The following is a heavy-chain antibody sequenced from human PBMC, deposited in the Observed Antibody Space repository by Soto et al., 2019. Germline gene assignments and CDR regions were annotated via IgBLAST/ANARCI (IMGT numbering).Heavy chain of an antibody. Sequence: SETLSLTCAVYGGSFSGYYWSWIRQPPGKGLEWIGEINHSGSTNYNPSLKSRVTISVDTSKNHFSLKLSSVTAADTAVYYCARVLGLQNYDYWFDPWGQGTLVTVSS. V-gene: IGHV4-34*01. CDR2: INHSGST. D-gene: IGHD5-12*01. CDR3: ARVLGLQNYDYWFDP. J-gene: IGHJ5*02. CDR1: GGSFSGYY.